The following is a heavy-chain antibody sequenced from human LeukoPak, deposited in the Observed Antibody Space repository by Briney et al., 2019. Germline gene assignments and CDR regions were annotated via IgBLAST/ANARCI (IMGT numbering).Heavy chain of an antibody. J-gene: IGHJ5*02. CDR2: FYASGTT. D-gene: IGHD6-13*01. CDR1: GGSIVSHY. CDR3: AKDSSTWGNLAGHFGP. Sequence: PSETLSLTCTVSGGSIVSHYWNWIRQPAGRGLEWIGRFYASGTTNTSPSLKSRVAMSVDTSKNQFSLKLSSVTAADTAVYYCAKDSSTWGNLAGHFGPWGQGTLVTVSS. V-gene: IGHV4-4*07.